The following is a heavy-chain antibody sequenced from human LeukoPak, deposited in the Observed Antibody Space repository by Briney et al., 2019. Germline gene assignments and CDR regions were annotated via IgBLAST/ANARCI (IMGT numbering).Heavy chain of an antibody. V-gene: IGHV3-73*01. D-gene: IGHD2-2*01. CDR1: GFTFSGSA. CDR2: IRSKANSYAT. Sequence: GGSLKLSCAASGFTFSGSAMHWVRQASGKGLEWVGRIRSKANSYATEYAASVKGRFTISRDDSKNTAYLQMNSLKTEDTAVYYCTRRDCDDTSCHDYWGQGTLVTVSS. J-gene: IGHJ4*02. CDR3: TRRDCDDTSCHDY.